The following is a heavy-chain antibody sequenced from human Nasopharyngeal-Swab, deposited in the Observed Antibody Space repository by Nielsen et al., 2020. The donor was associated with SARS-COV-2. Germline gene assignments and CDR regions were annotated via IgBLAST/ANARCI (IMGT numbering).Heavy chain of an antibody. CDR2: INWNGGST. CDR1: GFTFDDYG. V-gene: IGHV3-20*01. CDR3: ARGKLRILDAPNYYYGMDV. Sequence: GESLKISCAASGFTFDDYGMSWVRQAPGKGLEWVSGINWNGGSTGYADSVKGRFTISRDTTKNSLYLQMTSLRPEDTALYHCARGKLRILDAPNYYYGMDVWGQGTTVTVSS. J-gene: IGHJ6*02. D-gene: IGHD3-3*01.